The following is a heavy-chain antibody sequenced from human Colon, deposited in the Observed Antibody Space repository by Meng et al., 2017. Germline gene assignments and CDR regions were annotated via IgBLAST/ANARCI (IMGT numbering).Heavy chain of an antibody. J-gene: IGHJ4*02. V-gene: IGHV4-31*03. D-gene: IGHD1-26*01. CDR1: GDSVSSNSYY. Sequence: QVQLQESGPRLVKPSQTLSLTCTVSGDSVSSNSYYWTWIRQHPGTGLEWIGYIYSSGISHYNPSLKSRITMSIDTSKNQFSLQLTSVTAADTAIYYCARDPLAVGPTDRGLDSWGQGTLVTVSS. CDR3: ARDPLAVGPTDRGLDS. CDR2: IYSSGIS.